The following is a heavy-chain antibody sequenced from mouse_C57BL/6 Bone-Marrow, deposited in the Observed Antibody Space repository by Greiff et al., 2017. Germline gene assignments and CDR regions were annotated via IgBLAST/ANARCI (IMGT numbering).Heavy chain of an antibody. CDR3: ARRGITTVVGGYFDV. CDR1: GYSFTSYY. V-gene: IGHV1-66*01. Sequence: QVQLQQSGPELVKPGASVKISCKASGYSFTSYYIHWVKQRPGQGLEWIGWIYPGSGNTKYNEKFKGKATLTADTSSSTAYMQLSSLTSEDSAVFDGARRGITTVVGGYFDVWGTGTTVTVSA. D-gene: IGHD1-1*01. J-gene: IGHJ1*03. CDR2: IYPGSGNT.